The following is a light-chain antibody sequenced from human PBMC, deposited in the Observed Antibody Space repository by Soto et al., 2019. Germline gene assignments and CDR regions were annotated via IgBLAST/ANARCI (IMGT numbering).Light chain of an antibody. J-gene: IGKJ5*01. Sequence: IHLTQSPSSLSASIGDRVTITCRASQDISSFLAWYQQKPGKAPKLLIYAASTLQSGVPSRFSGSGSGTDFTLTISSLQPEDFATYFCQQLNSYPLTFGQGTRLEIK. CDR1: QDISSF. CDR3: QQLNSYPLT. CDR2: AAS. V-gene: IGKV1-9*01.